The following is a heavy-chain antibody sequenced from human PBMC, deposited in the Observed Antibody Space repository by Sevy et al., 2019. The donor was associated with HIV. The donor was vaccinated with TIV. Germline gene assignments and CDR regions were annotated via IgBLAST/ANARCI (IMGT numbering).Heavy chain of an antibody. CDR1: GFTFSKYS. V-gene: IGHV3-23*01. CDR3: AREGCTKPHDY. Sequence: GGSLRLSCAGSGFTFSKYSMSWVRQAPGKGLEWVSTFSFGCGRINYADSVKGRFTISRDDSKNTLYLQMNSLRAEDTAVYYCAREGCTKPHDYWGQGTLVTVSS. CDR2: FSFGCGRI. J-gene: IGHJ4*02. D-gene: IGHD2-8*01.